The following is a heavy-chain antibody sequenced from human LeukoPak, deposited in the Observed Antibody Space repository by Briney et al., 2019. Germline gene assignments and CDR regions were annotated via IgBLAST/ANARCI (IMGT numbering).Heavy chain of an antibody. J-gene: IGHJ3*02. CDR3: ARVPAGVIGMKDAFDI. CDR2: ISGSGSYI. Sequence: GGSLRLSCAASGFTFSSYSMNWVRQAPGKGLEWVSSISGSGSYIYYADSLKGRFTISRHNAKNSLYLQMNSLRAEDTAVYYCARVPAGVIGMKDAFDIWGQGTMVTVSS. D-gene: IGHD3-16*02. CDR1: GFTFSSYS. V-gene: IGHV3-21*01.